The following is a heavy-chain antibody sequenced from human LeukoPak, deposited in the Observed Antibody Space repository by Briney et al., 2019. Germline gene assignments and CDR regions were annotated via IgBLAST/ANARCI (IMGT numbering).Heavy chain of an antibody. J-gene: IGHJ4*02. D-gene: IGHD2-8*01. Sequence: GGSLRLSCAASGFTFSSYDMNWVRQAPGKGLEWVSSISSTSGYIYYRDSVKGRFTISRDNAKNSLDLQMNSLRAEDTAVYYCTTDHVLLRGYFDYWGQGTLVTVSS. CDR2: ISSTSGYI. V-gene: IGHV3-21*01. CDR3: TTDHVLLRGYFDY. CDR1: GFTFSSYD.